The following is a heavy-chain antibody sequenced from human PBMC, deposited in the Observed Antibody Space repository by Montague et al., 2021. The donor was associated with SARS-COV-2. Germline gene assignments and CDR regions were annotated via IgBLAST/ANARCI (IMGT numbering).Heavy chain of an antibody. CDR2: VNQSGTT. J-gene: IGHJ3*02. V-gene: IGHV4-34*01. CDR3: AAGRQPAVGPDAGLAWGAFDI. CDR1: GGSFSNYY. D-gene: IGHD3-3*02. Sequence: SETLSLTCAISGGSFSNYYWSWIRQPPGKGLEWIGEVNQSGTTIYNPAVKSGVTISEDTSKNQFYLRLNSVTAADTAVYYCAAGRQPAVGPDAGLAWGAFDIWGQGTMVTVSS.